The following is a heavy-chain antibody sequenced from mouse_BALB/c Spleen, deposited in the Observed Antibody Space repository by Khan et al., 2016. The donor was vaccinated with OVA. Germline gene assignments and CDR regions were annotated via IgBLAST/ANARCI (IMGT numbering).Heavy chain of an antibody. V-gene: IGHV1-77*01. CDR1: GYTFTDYY. J-gene: IGHJ3*01. CDR3: AREWAAWFPY. Sequence: QVQLQQSGAELARPGASVKLSCKTSGYTFTDYYINWMRQRTGQGLEWIGEIYPGSDNTFYNEKFRGKATLTADKSSSTAYMQLSSLTSEDSADYFCAREWAAWFPYWGQGTLVTVSA. CDR2: IYPGSDNT.